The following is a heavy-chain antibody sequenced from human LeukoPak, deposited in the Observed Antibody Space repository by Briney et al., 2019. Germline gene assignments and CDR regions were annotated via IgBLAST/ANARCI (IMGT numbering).Heavy chain of an antibody. D-gene: IGHD2-2*02. J-gene: IGHJ6*02. CDR3: ARGYCSSTSCYNYYYYGMDA. CDR2: MNPNSGNT. Sequence: ASVKVSCKASGYTFTSYDINWVRQATGQGLEWMGWMNPNSGNTGYAQKFQGRVTMTRNTSISTAYMELSSLRSEDTAVYYCARGYCSSTSCYNYYYYGMDAWGQGTTVTVSS. V-gene: IGHV1-8*01. CDR1: GYTFTSYD.